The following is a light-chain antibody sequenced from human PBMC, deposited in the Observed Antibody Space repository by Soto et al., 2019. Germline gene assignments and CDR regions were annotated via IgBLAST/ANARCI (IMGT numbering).Light chain of an antibody. V-gene: IGKV3-11*01. CDR2: QTS. CDR1: QYINTR. J-gene: IGKJ1*01. CDR3: HQRQSWPRT. Sequence: EVVLTQSPGTLSLSPGERATLSCRASQYINTRLAWYQHRPGQAPRLLIYQTSLRAAGIPARFSASGSGTDLTITISDVQPEDFALYYCHQRQSWPRTFGQGTKVDI.